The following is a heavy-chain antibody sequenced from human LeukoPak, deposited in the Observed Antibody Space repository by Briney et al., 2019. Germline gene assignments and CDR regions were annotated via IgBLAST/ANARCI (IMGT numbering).Heavy chain of an antibody. Sequence: SETLSLTCTVSGGSISSSNYYWGWIRQPPGKGLEWIGSIHYSGSTYYNPSLESRVTISVDKSKNQFSLKLSSVTAADTAVYYCARDRSWRSGVAYDYYFDYWGQGTLVTASS. V-gene: IGHV4-39*07. J-gene: IGHJ4*02. CDR3: ARDRSWRSGVAYDYYFDY. CDR1: GGSISSSNYY. D-gene: IGHD3-3*01. CDR2: IHYSGST.